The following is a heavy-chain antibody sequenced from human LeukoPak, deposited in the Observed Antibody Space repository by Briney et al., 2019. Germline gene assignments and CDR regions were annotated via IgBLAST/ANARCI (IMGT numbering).Heavy chain of an antibody. CDR1: GFTFSSYA. CDR2: ISYDGSNK. D-gene: IGHD5-18*01. V-gene: IGHV3-30*04. J-gene: IGHJ5*02. CDR3: ARDHGDTAILP. Sequence: GGSPRLSCAASGFTFSSYAMHWVRQAPGKGLEWVAVISYDGSNKYYADSVKGRFTISRDNSKNTLYLQMNSLRAEDTAVYYCARDHGDTAILPWGQGTLVTVSS.